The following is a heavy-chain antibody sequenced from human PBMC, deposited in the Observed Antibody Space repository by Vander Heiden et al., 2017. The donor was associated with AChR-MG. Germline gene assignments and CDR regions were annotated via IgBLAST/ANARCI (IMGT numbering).Heavy chain of an antibody. J-gene: IGHJ4*02. CDR2: IIPIFGTA. D-gene: IGHD3-3*01. CDR3: ARVGYYDCWSGYHNDY. CDR1: GGTFSSYA. V-gene: IGHV1-69*01. Sequence: QVQLVQSGAEVKKPGSSVKVSCKASGGTFSSYAISWVRQAPGQGLEWMGGIIPIFGTANYAQKFQGRVTITADESTSTAYMELSSLRSEETAVYYCARVGYYDCWSGYHNDYWGQGTLVTVSS.